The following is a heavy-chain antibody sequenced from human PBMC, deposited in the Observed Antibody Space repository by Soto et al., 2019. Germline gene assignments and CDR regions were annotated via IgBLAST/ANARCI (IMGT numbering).Heavy chain of an antibody. CDR3: ARSVAP. CDR2: IFYSGTT. V-gene: IGHV4-31*11. CDR1: WGSSGGVGDY. J-gene: IGHJ5*02. Sequence: SETLSLTCAVSWGSSGGVGDYCSCIRQHPGKGLEWIGYIFYSGTTYYNPSLKSRVPISVDTSKTKFSLKLSSVPAADRAVHYCARSVAPWGQGTLVTVSS.